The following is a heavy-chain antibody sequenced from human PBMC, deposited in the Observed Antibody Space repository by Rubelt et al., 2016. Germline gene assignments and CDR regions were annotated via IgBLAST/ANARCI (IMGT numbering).Heavy chain of an antibody. CDR1: GGTFSSYA. Sequence: GAEVKKPGSSVKVSCKASGGTFSSYAISWVRQAPGQGLEWMGGIIPIFGTANYAQKFQGRVTITADESTSTAYMELSSLRSEDTAVYYCARDERRRIAAAGNYYYGMDVWGQGTTVTVSS. J-gene: IGHJ6*02. V-gene: IGHV1-69*01. CDR3: ARDERRRIAAAGNYYYGMDV. CDR2: IIPIFGTA. D-gene: IGHD6-13*01.